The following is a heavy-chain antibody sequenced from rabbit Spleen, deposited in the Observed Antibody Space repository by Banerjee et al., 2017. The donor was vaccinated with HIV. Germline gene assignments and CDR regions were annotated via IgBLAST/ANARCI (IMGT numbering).Heavy chain of an antibody. J-gene: IGHJ4*01. CDR2: IWTGSSGNT. CDR1: GFSFSSSYW. Sequence: EESGGDLVKPEGSLTLACTASGFSFSSSYWICWVRQAPGKGLEWIACIWTGSSGNTYYATWARGRFTISKTSSTTVTLLMTSLTAADTATYFCARDGASAHPYHFNLWGPGTLVTVS. CDR3: ARDGASAHPYHFNL. V-gene: IGHV1S45*01. D-gene: IGHD1-1*01.